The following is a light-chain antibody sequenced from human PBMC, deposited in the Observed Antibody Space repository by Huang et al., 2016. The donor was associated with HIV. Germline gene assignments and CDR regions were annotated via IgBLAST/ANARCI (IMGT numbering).Light chain of an antibody. V-gene: IGKV3-15*01. CDR3: QQYSKWPPNT. J-gene: IGKJ2*01. CDR2: GAS. CDR1: QSVNSK. Sequence: IVMTQSPATLSLSPGERATLSCRASQSVNSKLAWYQQKPGQAPRLLIYGASTRATGVPGRFSGSGSGTEFTLTISSLQSEDFAVYYCQQYSKWPPNTFGQGTKLESK.